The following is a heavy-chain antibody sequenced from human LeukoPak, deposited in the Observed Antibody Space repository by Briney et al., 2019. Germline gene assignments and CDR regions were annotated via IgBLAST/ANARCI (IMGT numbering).Heavy chain of an antibody. D-gene: IGHD3-16*01. V-gene: IGHV3-48*03. CDR1: GFTFSSYE. J-gene: IGHJ5*02. Sequence: GGSLRLSCAASGFTFSSYEMNWVRQAPGKGLEWVSYISSSGSTIYYADSVKGRFTISRDNAKNSLYLQMNSLRVEDTAVYYCASQSYARFDPWGQGTLVTVSS. CDR2: ISSSGSTI. CDR3: ASQSYARFDP.